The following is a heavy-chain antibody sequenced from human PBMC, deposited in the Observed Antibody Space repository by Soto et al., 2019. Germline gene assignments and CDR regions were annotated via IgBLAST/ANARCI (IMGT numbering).Heavy chain of an antibody. Sequence: GASVKVSCKASGFTFTSSAVQWVQQARGQRLEWIGWIVVGSGNTNYAQKFQERVTITRDMSTSTAYMELSSLRSEDTAVYYCAAEGWYSSSAPRGPWGQGTLVTVSS. V-gene: IGHV1-58*01. CDR3: AAEGWYSSSAPRGP. D-gene: IGHD6-6*01. J-gene: IGHJ5*02. CDR2: IVVGSGNT. CDR1: GFTFTSSA.